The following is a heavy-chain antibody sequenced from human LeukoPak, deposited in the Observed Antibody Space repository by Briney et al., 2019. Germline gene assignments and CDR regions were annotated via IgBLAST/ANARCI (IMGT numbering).Heavy chain of an antibody. D-gene: IGHD3-22*01. CDR1: GGTFSSYA. Sequence: SVKVSCKASGGTFSSYAISWVRQAPGQGLEWMGGIIPIFGTANYAQKFQGRVTITADESTSTAYMELSSLRSEDTAVYYCAGGYDSSGYYPAFAPGGQETRVTVSS. J-gene: IGHJ5*02. CDR3: AGGYDSSGYYPAFAP. V-gene: IGHV1-69*13. CDR2: IIPIFGTA.